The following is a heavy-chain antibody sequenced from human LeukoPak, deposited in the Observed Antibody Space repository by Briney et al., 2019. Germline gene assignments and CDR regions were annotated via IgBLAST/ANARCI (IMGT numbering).Heavy chain of an antibody. V-gene: IGHV4-61*02. CDR1: GGSISSGSYY. CDR3: ARGVDTAPTPNWFDP. CDR2: IYTSGST. Sequence: NPSETLSLTCTVSGGSISSGSYYWSWTRQPAGKGLEWIGRIYTSGSTNYNPSLKSRVTISVDTSKNQFSLKLSSVTAADTAVYYCARGVDTAPTPNWFDPWGQGTLVTVSS. J-gene: IGHJ5*02. D-gene: IGHD5-18*01.